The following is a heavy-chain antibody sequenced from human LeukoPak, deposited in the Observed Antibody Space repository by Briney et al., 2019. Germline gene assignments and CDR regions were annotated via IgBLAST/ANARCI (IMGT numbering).Heavy chain of an antibody. V-gene: IGHV3-33*01. J-gene: IGHJ6*02. Sequence: PGGSLRLSCAASGFTFSSYGMHWVRQAPGKGLEWVAVIWYDGGNKYYADSVKGRFTISRDNSKNTLYLQMNSLRAEDTAVYYCARDTSGTDYYYGMDVWGQGTTVTVSS. CDR2: IWYDGGNK. D-gene: IGHD6-13*01. CDR3: ARDTSGTDYYYGMDV. CDR1: GFTFSSYG.